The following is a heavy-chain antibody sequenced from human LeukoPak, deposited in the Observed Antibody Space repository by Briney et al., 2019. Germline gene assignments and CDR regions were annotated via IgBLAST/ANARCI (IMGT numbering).Heavy chain of an antibody. CDR2: INHSGST. CDR3: ARDRDIGTYYYYYGMDV. Sequence: SETLSLTCAVYGGSFSGYYWSWIRQPPGKGLEWIGEINHSGSTNYNPSLKSRVTISVDTSKNQFSLKLSSVTAADTAVYYCARDRDIGTYYYYYGMDVWGQGTTVTVSS. D-gene: IGHD2-15*01. V-gene: IGHV4-34*01. CDR1: GGSFSGYY. J-gene: IGHJ6*02.